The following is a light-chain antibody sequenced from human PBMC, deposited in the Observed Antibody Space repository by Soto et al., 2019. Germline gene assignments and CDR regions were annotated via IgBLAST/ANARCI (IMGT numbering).Light chain of an antibody. J-gene: IGKJ4*01. CDR1: QSVSSY. V-gene: IGKV3-11*01. CDR2: DAS. CDR3: HQRSNSLT. Sequence: ELVLTQSPSTLYLSPRERATLSCRASQSVSSYLAWYQQKPGHAPRLLIYDASNRATARPARFSGSGSGTDFTLTISSLETEDFAVYYCHQRSNSLTFGGGTQVEIK.